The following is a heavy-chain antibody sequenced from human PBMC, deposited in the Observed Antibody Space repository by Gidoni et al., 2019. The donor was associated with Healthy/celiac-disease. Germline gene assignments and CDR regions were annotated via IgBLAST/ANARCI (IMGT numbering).Heavy chain of an antibody. Sequence: QVQLVESGGGVVQPGRSLSLSCAASGFTFSSYGMHWVRQAPGKGLAWVAVISYDGSNKYYADAVKGRVTISRDNSKNTRYLQMNSLRAEDTAVYYCAEDGGYFDYWGQGTLVTVSS. V-gene: IGHV3-30*18. J-gene: IGHJ4*02. CDR2: ISYDGSNK. D-gene: IGHD3-16*01. CDR3: AEDGGYFDY. CDR1: GFTFSSYG.